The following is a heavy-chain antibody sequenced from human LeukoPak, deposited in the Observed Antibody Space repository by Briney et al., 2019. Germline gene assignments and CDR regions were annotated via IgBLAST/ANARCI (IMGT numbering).Heavy chain of an antibody. V-gene: IGHV1-8*02. J-gene: IGHJ4*02. D-gene: IGHD3-22*01. CDR2: MNPNSGNT. CDR3: ARFGSGYGDY. CDR1: GYTFTGYY. Sequence: GASVKVSCKASGYTFTGYYMHWVRQATGQGLEWMGWMNPNSGNTGYAQKFQGRVTMTRNTSISTAYMELSSLRSEDTAVYYCARFGSGYGDYWGQGTLVTVSS.